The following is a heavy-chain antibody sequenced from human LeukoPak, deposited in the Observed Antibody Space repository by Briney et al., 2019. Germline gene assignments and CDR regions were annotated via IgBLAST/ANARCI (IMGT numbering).Heavy chain of an antibody. CDR2: IIPIFGTA. Sequence: ASVKVSCKASGGTFSSYAISWVRQAPGQGLEWMGGIIPIFGTANYAQKFLGRVTITADKSTSTAYMELSSLRSEDTAVYYCARLPDYYDSSGYSTASGYWGQGTLVTVSS. J-gene: IGHJ4*02. CDR3: ARLPDYYDSSGYSTASGY. CDR1: GGTFSSYA. V-gene: IGHV1-69*06. D-gene: IGHD3-22*01.